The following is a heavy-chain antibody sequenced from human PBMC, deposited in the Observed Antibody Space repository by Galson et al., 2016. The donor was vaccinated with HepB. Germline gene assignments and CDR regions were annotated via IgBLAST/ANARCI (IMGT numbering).Heavy chain of an antibody. D-gene: IGHD6-19*01. CDR1: RGSFSGYY. CDR2: INLSGST. J-gene: IGHJ5*02. CDR3: ARGYLKVDLTLAGSDWFDP. Sequence: ETLSLTCAVYRGSFSGYYWSWIRQPSGKGLEWIGEINLSGSTNYNPSLKSRVTISIDTSKNQFSLNLNSVTAADTAVYYCARGYLKVDLTLAGSDWFDPWGQGTLVTVSS. V-gene: IGHV4-34*01.